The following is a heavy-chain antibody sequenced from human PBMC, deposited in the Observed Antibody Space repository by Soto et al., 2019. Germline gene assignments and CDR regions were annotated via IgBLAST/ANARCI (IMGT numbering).Heavy chain of an antibody. CDR2: INPNSGGT. CDR1: GYTFTGYY. CDR3: ARPSIAAAAAILYYYYGMDV. V-gene: IGHV1-2*02. Sequence: ASVKVSCKASGYTFTGYYMHWVRQAPGQGLEWMGWINPNSGGTNYAQKFQGRVTMTRDTSISTAYMELSRLRSDDTAVYYCARPSIAAAAAILYYYYGMDVWGQGTTVTGSS. J-gene: IGHJ6*02. D-gene: IGHD6-13*01.